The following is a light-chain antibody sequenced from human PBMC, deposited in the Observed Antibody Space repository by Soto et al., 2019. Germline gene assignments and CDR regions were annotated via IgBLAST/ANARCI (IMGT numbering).Light chain of an antibody. CDR3: AAGGGSLNGRV. J-gene: IGLJ3*02. V-gene: IGLV1-44*01. CDR2: RNN. Sequence: QSVLTQPPSASGTPGQRVTISCSGSSSNIGSNTVNWYQQLPGTAPKLLIYRNNQRPSGVPDRFSGSKSGTSAPLAISGLQSRDVAGYYCAAGGGSLNGRVVGGGTKLSVL. CDR1: SSNIGSNT.